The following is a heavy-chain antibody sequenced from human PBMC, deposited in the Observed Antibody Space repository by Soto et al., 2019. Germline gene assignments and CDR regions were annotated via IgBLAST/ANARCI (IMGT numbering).Heavy chain of an antibody. CDR1: GFTFSNYA. CDR2: ISHSGSST. V-gene: IGHV3-23*01. J-gene: IGHJ3*02. CDR3: AKVPTGEMGTVFQAFDI. D-gene: IGHD5-18*01. Sequence: ELQVLESGGGLVQPGGSLRLSCAASGFTFSNYAMSWVRQAPGQGLESVSSISHSGSSTYYADSVKGRFTISRDNSKNTLDLQMSTLRGEDTAVYYCAKVPTGEMGTVFQAFDIWGQGTMVTVSS.